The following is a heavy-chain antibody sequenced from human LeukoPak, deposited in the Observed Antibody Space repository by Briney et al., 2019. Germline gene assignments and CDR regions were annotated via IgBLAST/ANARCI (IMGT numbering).Heavy chain of an antibody. D-gene: IGHD5-18*01. J-gene: IGHJ4*02. V-gene: IGHV3-23*01. CDR3: AKGRTGFSYGYGIDY. CDR1: AFTFSSYA. Sequence: GGSLRLSCAASAFTFSSYAMSWVRQAPGKGLEWVSSISTSDGTTYYADSVKGRFTISRDNSKNTLYLQMNSLRAEDAAIYYCAKGRTGFSYGYGIDYWGQGTLVTVSS. CDR2: ISTSDGTT.